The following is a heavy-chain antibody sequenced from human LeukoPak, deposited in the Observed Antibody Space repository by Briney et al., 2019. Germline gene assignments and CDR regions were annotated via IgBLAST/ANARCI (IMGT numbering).Heavy chain of an antibody. D-gene: IGHD1-26*01. Sequence: SETLSLTCTVSGGSIRSSSYFWGWIRQPPGKGLEWIGNIYYSGSSYYNPSLKSRVTISVDTSKNQFSLKMSSVTAADTAVFYCARQSGVSSDNYFGMDVWGQGTMVTVSS. J-gene: IGHJ6*02. V-gene: IGHV4-39*01. CDR2: IYYSGSS. CDR1: GGSIRSSSYF. CDR3: ARQSGVSSDNYFGMDV.